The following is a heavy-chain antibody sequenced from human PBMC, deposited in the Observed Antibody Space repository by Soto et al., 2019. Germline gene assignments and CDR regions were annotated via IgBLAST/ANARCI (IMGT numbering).Heavy chain of an antibody. CDR1: GFTFSSYA. V-gene: IGHV3-23*01. CDR3: ANLRVVVAATPFDD. J-gene: IGHJ4*02. Sequence: GESLKISCAASGFTFSSYAMSWVRQAPGKGLEWVSAISGSGGSTYYADSVKGRFTISRDNSKNTLYLQMNSLRAEDTAVYYCANLRVVVAATPFDDWGQGTLVTVSS. CDR2: ISGSGGST. D-gene: IGHD2-15*01.